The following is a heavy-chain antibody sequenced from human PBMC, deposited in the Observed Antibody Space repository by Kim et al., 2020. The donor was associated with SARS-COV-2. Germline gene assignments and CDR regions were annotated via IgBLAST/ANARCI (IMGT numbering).Heavy chain of an antibody. Sequence: GGSLRLSCAASGFTFSDHYMDWVRQAPGKGLEWVGRTRNKANSYTTEYAASVKGRFTISRDDSKNSLYLQMNSLKTEDTAVYYCARGFVRSGSPYTGYYGMDVWGQGTTVTVSS. D-gene: IGHD3-10*01. CDR2: TRNKANSYTT. CDR1: GFTFSDHY. CDR3: ARGFVRSGSPYTGYYGMDV. V-gene: IGHV3-72*01. J-gene: IGHJ6*02.